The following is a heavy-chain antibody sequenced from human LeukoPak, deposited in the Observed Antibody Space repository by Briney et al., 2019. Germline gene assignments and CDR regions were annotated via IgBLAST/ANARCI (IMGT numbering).Heavy chain of an antibody. Sequence: ASVKVSCKASGYTFTSYDINWVRQATGQGLEWMGWMNPNSGNTGYAQKFQGRVTITRNTSISTAYMELSSLRAEDTAVYHCARAGWGSDVDYWGQGTLVTVSS. CDR3: ARAGWGSDVDY. V-gene: IGHV1-8*03. J-gene: IGHJ4*02. D-gene: IGHD3-16*01. CDR1: GYTFTSYD. CDR2: MNPNSGNT.